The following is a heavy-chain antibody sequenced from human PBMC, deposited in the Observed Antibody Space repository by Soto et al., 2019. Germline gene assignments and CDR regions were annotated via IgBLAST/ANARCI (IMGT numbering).Heavy chain of an antibody. J-gene: IGHJ4*02. D-gene: IGHD1-26*01. CDR1: GFTFSTYG. CDR3: ARGRVDGGELDL. Sequence: VQLVESGGGVVQPGRSLRLSCAASGFTFSTYGMYWVRQAPGKGLEWVAVIWYDASNKYYADSVKGRFTISRDNSENTLYLQMNSLRAEDTAGYYCARGRVDGGELDLWGQGTLVTVSS. CDR2: IWYDASNK. V-gene: IGHV3-33*01.